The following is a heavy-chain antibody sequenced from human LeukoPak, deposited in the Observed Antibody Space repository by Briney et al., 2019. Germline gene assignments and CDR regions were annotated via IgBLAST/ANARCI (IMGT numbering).Heavy chain of an antibody. Sequence: ASVKVSCKVSGGTFTSDTITWVRQAPGQGLEWMGWISAYNGNTIYAQKFQGRVTMTEDTSTDTAYMELSSLRSEDTAVYYCATDLYDSSGYEGWGQGTLVTVSS. CDR2: ISAYNGNT. CDR1: GGTFTSDT. J-gene: IGHJ4*02. D-gene: IGHD3-22*01. V-gene: IGHV1-18*01. CDR3: ATDLYDSSGYEG.